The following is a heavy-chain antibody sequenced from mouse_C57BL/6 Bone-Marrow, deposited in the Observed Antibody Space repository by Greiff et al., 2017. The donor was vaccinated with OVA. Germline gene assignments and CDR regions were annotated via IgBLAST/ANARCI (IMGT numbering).Heavy chain of an antibody. Sequence: EVKLVESGEGLVKPGGSLKLSCAASGFTFSSYAMSWVRQTPEKRLEWVAYISSGGDYIYYADTVKGRFTISRDNARNTLYLQMSSLKSEDTAMYYCTRDDSSGPFDYWGQGTTLTVSS. J-gene: IGHJ2*01. CDR2: ISSGGDYI. CDR3: TRDDSSGPFDY. D-gene: IGHD3-2*02. CDR1: GFTFSSYA. V-gene: IGHV5-9-1*02.